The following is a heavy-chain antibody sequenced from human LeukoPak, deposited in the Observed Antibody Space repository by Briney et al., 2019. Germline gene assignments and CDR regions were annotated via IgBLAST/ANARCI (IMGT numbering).Heavy chain of an antibody. Sequence: SETVSLTCAFSGYSISSGYYWGWIRQPPGKGLEWIGNIYHSGTDFYNPSLESRVTISVDTSKNQFFLHLRSVTAADTAVYYCARASSLNYYFGMDVWGQGTTVTVSS. V-gene: IGHV4-38-2*01. CDR3: ARASSLNYYFGMDV. CDR1: GYSISSGYY. J-gene: IGHJ6*02. CDR2: IYHSGTD.